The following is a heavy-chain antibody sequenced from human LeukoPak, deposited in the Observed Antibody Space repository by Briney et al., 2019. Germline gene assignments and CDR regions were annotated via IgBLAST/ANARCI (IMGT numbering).Heavy chain of an antibody. D-gene: IGHD3-10*01. V-gene: IGHV1-8*01. Sequence: ASVKVSCKASGYTFTSYDINWVRQATGQGLEWMGWMNPNSGNTGYAQRFQGRVTMTRTTSISTAYMELRSLRSEDTAVYYCARGRGVIVNWFDPWGQGTLVTVSS. J-gene: IGHJ5*02. CDR1: GYTFTSYD. CDR3: ARGRGVIVNWFDP. CDR2: MNPNSGNT.